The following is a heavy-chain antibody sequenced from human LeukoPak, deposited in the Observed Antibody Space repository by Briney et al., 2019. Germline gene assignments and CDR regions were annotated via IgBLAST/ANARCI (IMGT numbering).Heavy chain of an antibody. CDR1: GGSISSSSYY. CDR3: ARRSSWSNRGFDY. D-gene: IGHD6-13*01. J-gene: IGHJ4*02. CDR2: IYYSGST. Sequence: SETLSLTCTVSGGSISSSSYYWGWIRQPPGKGLEWIGSIYYSGSTYYNPSLKSQVTISVDTSKNQFSLKLSSVTAADTAAYYCARRSSWSNRGFDYWGQGTLVTVSS. V-gene: IGHV4-39*01.